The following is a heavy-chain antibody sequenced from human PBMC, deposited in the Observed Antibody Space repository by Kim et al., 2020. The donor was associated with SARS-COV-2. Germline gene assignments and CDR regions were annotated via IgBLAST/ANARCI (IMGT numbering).Heavy chain of an antibody. CDR2: ST. CDR3: ARGGADAFDI. Sequence: STNYNPSLKSRVTISVDTAKNQFSLKLSSVTAADTAVYYCARGGADAFDIWGQGTMVTVSS. V-gene: IGHV4-34*01. J-gene: IGHJ3*02.